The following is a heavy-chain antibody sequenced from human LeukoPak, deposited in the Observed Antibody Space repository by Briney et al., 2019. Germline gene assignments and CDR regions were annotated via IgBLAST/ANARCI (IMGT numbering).Heavy chain of an antibody. V-gene: IGHV3-30*04. D-gene: IGHD3-3*01. CDR1: GSTFSIFP. Sequence: GRSLRLSCEASGSTFSIFPMHWVRQAPGKGLEWVALISSGSEKYYADSVKGRFTISRDNSKNMLYLQMNSLRADDTAVYYCARDLELSAVYYFDSWGQGTQVIVSS. CDR3: ARDLELSAVYYFDS. J-gene: IGHJ4*02. CDR2: ISSGSEK.